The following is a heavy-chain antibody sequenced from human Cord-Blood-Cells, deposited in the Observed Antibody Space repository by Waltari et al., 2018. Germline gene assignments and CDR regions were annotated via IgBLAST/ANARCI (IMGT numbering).Heavy chain of an antibody. D-gene: IGHD6-19*01. V-gene: IGHV2-26*01. CDR3: ARTPVYSSGWYYFDY. CDR2: IFSNDEK. Sequence: QVTSTESGPVLVKPTERLTLTCTVSGFSLSNARMGVSWIRQPPGKALEWRAHIFSNDEKSYSTSLKSRLTISKDTSKSQVVLTMTNLDPVATATYYCARTPVYSSGWYYFDYWGQGTLVTVSS. CDR1: GFSLSNARMG. J-gene: IGHJ4*02.